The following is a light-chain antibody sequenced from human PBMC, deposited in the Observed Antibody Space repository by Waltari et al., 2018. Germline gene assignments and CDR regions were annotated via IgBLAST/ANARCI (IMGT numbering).Light chain of an antibody. V-gene: IGKV3-11*01. J-gene: IGKJ3*01. Sequence: EIVLRQSPATLSLSPGERATLSCRASQSVSSYLAWYQQKPGQAPRLRIYDASNRATGIPARFSGSGSGTDFTLTISSLEPEDFAVYYCQQRSNWAFTFGPGTKVDIK. CDR1: QSVSSY. CDR3: QQRSNWAFT. CDR2: DAS.